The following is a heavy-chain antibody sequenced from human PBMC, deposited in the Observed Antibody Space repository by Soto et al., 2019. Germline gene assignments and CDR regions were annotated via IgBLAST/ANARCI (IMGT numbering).Heavy chain of an antibody. CDR3: AKGSASSRPYYFDF. CDR2: ISDTGGST. J-gene: IGHJ4*02. Sequence: GGSLRVSCAASGCTFIRHAMTWVSQAPGRGPEWVSAISDTGGSTWHADSVKGRFTISRDNSKNTLFLQMNSLRDEDTAVYYCAKGSASSRPYYFDFWGRGTLVTVSS. CDR1: GCTFIRHA. V-gene: IGHV3-23*01. D-gene: IGHD6-6*01.